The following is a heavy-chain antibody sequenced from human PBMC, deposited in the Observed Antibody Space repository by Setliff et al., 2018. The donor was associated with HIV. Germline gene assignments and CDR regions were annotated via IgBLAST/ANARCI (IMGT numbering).Heavy chain of an antibody. V-gene: IGHV4-38-2*02. J-gene: IGHJ5*02. CDR1: GYSISSGYY. D-gene: IGHD2-2*01. CDR3: ARGGTSSNWFGP. Sequence: PSETLSLTCTVSGYSISSGYYWGWIRQPPGKGLEWIGSIYQSGNTNDNPSLKSRVTISVDTSKNQFSLNLSSVTAADTAVYYCARGGTSSNWFGPWGQGTLVTVSS. CDR2: IYQSGNT.